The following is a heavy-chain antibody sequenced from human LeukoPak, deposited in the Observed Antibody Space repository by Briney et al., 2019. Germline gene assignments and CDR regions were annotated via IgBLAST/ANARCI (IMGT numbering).Heavy chain of an antibody. D-gene: IGHD6-13*01. CDR2: INHSEST. Sequence: SETLSLTCAVYGGSFSGYYWSWIRQPPGKGLEWIGEINHSESTSYNPSLKSRVTISVDTSKNQFSLKLSSVTAADTAVYYCARVAATRLGPFDYWGQGTLVTVSS. V-gene: IGHV4-34*01. CDR1: GGSFSGYY. CDR3: ARVAATRLGPFDY. J-gene: IGHJ4*02.